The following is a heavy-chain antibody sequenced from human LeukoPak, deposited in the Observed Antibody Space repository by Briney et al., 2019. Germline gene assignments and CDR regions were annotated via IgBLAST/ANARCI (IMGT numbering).Heavy chain of an antibody. CDR3: ARRQYSSGWYVRVHWYFDL. Sequence: SETLSLTCAVYGGSFSGDFWSWIRQSPGKGLEWIGEINHGGSTTYNPSLQSRVTMSVDTSTNQISLKMTSVTAADTAVYYCARRQYSSGWYVRVHWYFDLWGRGTLVTVSS. J-gene: IGHJ2*01. CDR1: GGSFSGDF. D-gene: IGHD6-19*01. CDR2: INHGGST. V-gene: IGHV4-34*01.